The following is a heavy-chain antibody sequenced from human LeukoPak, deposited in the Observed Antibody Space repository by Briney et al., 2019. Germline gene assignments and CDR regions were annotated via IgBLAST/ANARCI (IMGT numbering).Heavy chain of an antibody. CDR1: GYTFTGYY. J-gene: IGHJ4*02. V-gene: IGHV1-2*06. D-gene: IGHD1-26*01. CDR2: INPNSGGT. CDR3: ASLNSIVGASSFDY. Sequence: ASVQVSCKASGYTFTGYYMHWVRQAPGQGLEWLGRINPNSGGTNYAQKFQGRVTMTRDTSISTAYMELSRLRSDDTAVYYCASLNSIVGASSFDYWGQGTLVTVSS.